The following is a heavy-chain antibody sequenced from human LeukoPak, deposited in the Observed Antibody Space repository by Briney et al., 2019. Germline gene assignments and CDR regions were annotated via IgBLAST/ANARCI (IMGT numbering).Heavy chain of an antibody. Sequence: PGGALRLSCAASGVTFSDYYMSWIRQAPGKGLEWVSYISSSGSTIYYADSVKGRFTISRDNAKNSLYLQMNSLRAEDTAVYYCARYAPNYYGSGSYYKSLDYGGQGTLVTVSS. CDR1: GVTFSDYY. CDR3: ARYAPNYYGSGSYYKSLDY. CDR2: ISSSGSTI. D-gene: IGHD3-10*01. J-gene: IGHJ4*02. V-gene: IGHV3-11*01.